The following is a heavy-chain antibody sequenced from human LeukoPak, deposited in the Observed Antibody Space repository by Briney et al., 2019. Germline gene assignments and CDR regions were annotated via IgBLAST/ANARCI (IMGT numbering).Heavy chain of an antibody. CDR1: GYSFTSYW. Sequence: GESLKISCKGSGYSFTSYWIGWVRQMPGRGLEWMGIINPGDSKTKYSPSFQGQVTISADKSISTAYLQWSSLKASDTAMYYCARPGYRSRYFDYWGQGTLVTVSS. D-gene: IGHD6-19*01. V-gene: IGHV5-51*01. CDR2: INPGDSKT. CDR3: ARPGYRSRYFDY. J-gene: IGHJ4*02.